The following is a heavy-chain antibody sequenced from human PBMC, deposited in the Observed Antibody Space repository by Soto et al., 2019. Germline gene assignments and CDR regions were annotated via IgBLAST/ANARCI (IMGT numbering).Heavy chain of an antibody. CDR1: GGSFSGYY. J-gene: IGHJ5*02. D-gene: IGHD3-10*01. V-gene: IGHV4-34*01. CDR2: INHSGST. Sequence: TLSLTCAVYGGSFSGYYWSWIRQPPGKGLEWIGEINHSGSTNYNPSLKSRVTISVDTSKNQFSLKLSSVTAADTAVYYCARGREALLLLFGETTNRYNWFDPWGQGTLVTVS. CDR3: ARGREALLLLFGETTNRYNWFDP.